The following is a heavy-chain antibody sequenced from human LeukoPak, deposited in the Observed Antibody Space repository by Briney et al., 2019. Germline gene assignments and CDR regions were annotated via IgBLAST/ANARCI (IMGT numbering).Heavy chain of an antibody. CDR2: IIPIFGTA. J-gene: IGHJ6*03. V-gene: IGHV1-69*05. D-gene: IGHD2-15*01. CDR3: ASSGCSGGSCYSALRYYYYMDV. CDR1: GGTFSSYD. Sequence: ASVKVSCKASGGTFSSYDISWVRQAPGQGLEWMGGIIPIFGTANYAQKFQGRVTITTDESTSTAYMELSSMRSEDTAVYYCASSGCSGGSCYSALRYYYYMDVWGKGTTVTVSS.